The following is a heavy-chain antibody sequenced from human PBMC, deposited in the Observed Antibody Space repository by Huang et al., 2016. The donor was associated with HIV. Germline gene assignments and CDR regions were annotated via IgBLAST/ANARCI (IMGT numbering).Heavy chain of an antibody. CDR3: AKDLVTYDSSGSV. V-gene: IGHV3-23*01. J-gene: IGHJ4*02. D-gene: IGHD3-22*01. CDR2: VSNSARSR. Sequence: EVHLLESGGGLVQPGGSLRLSCAASGFSFSSSAMGGVRQAGGRGREGVSTVSNSARSRHYSDSVRGRFTISRDNAKDTLYLQMNSLRAEDTALYYCAKDLVTYDSSGSVWGQGTLVTVSS. CDR1: GFSFSSSA.